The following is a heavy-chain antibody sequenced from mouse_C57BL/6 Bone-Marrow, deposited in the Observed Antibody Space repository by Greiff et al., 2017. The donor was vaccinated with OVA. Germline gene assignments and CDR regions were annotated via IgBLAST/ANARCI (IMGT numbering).Heavy chain of an antibody. CDR1: GYTFTSYW. Sequence: QVQLQQPGAELVMPGASVKLSCKASGYTFTSYWMHWVKQRPGQGLEWIGEIDPSDSYTNYNQKFKGKSTLTVDKSSSTAYMQLSSLTSEDPAVYYCARPVTTDYYAMDYWGQGTSVTVSS. CDR3: ARPVTTDYYAMDY. J-gene: IGHJ4*01. V-gene: IGHV1-69*01. D-gene: IGHD1-1*01. CDR2: IDPSDSYT.